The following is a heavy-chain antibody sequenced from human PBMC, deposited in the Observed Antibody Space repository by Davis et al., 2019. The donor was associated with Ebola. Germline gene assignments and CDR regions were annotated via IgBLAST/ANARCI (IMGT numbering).Heavy chain of an antibody. J-gene: IGHJ2*01. D-gene: IGHD4-17*01. Sequence: PGGSLRLSCAASGFTFSTYSMNWVRQAPGKGLEWVSSISSSSYYIYYADSLKGRFTISRDNSKNTVYLQMNSLRAEDTAVYYCTRHVSGDFWYFDLWGRGTLVTVSS. CDR2: ISSSSYYI. CDR1: GFTFSTYS. CDR3: TRHVSGDFWYFDL. V-gene: IGHV3-21*04.